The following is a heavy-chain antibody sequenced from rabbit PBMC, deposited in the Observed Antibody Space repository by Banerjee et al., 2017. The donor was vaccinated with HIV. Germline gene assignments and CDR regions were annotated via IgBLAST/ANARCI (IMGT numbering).Heavy chain of an antibody. V-gene: IGHV1S40*01. J-gene: IGHJ4*01. CDR1: GFSFSSGYY. Sequence: QSLEESGGDLVKPGASLTLTCTASGFSFSSGYYMCWVRQAPGKGLEWIACIYAGFSGFTYYASWAKGRVTISKTSSTTVTLQMTSLTVADTATYFCARGVYNGVDLAPNNFNLWGQGTLVTVS. CDR3: ARGVYNGVDLAPNNFNL. CDR2: IYAGFSGFT. D-gene: IGHD2-1*01.